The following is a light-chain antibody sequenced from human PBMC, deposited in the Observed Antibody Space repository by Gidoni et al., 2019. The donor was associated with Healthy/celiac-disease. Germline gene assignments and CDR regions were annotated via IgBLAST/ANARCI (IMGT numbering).Light chain of an antibody. CDR3: QQSYSTPLT. Sequence: IQMTQSPSSLSASVGDRVTITCRASQSSSSYLNWDQQKPGKAPKLLSYAASSLQSGVPSRFSGSGSGTDCTLTISSLQTEDFATYYCQQSYSTPLTCGPGTKVDIK. CDR1: QSSSSY. CDR2: AAS. J-gene: IGKJ3*01. V-gene: IGKV1-39*01.